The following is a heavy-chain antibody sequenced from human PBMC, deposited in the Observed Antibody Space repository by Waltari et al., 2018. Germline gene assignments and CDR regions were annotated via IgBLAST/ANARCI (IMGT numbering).Heavy chain of an antibody. V-gene: IGHV3-23*01. CDR1: GFTFSSYA. CDR2: ISGSGGST. J-gene: IGHJ4*02. CDR3: AKDGYGSGSYYFDY. D-gene: IGHD3-10*01. Sequence: EVQLLEPGGGLVQPGGSLRLSCVASGFTFSSYAMSWVRQAPGKGLEWVSAISGSGGSTYYADSVKGRFTISRDNSKTTLYLQMNSLRAEDTAVYYCAKDGYGSGSYYFDYWGQGTLVTVSS.